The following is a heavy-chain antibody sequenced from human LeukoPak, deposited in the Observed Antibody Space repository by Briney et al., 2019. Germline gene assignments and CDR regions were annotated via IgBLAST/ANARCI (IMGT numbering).Heavy chain of an antibody. V-gene: IGHV3-9*01. CDR2: ISRNSGSI. J-gene: IGHJ6*02. CDR3: AKDGAPLRFLEWLSYGMDV. D-gene: IGHD3-3*01. Sequence: PGGSLRLSCAASGFTFDDYAMHWVRQAPGKGLEWVSGISRNSGSIGYADSVKGRFTISRDNAKNSLYLQMNSLRAEDTALYYCAKDGAPLRFLEWLSYGMDVWGQGTTVTVSS. CDR1: GFTFDDYA.